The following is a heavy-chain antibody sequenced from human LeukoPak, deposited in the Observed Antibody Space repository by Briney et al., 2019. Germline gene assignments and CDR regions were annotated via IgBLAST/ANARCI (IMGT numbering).Heavy chain of an antibody. CDR2: ISYDGSNK. J-gene: IGHJ4*02. D-gene: IGHD6-19*01. CDR3: AKFDSSGWEDY. CDR1: GFTFSSYG. V-gene: IGHV3-30*18. Sequence: GGSLRLSCAASGFTFSSYGMHWVRQAPGKGLEWVAVISYDGSNKYYADSVKGRFTISRDNSKNTLYLQMNSLRAEDTAVYYCAKFDSSGWEDYWGQGTLVTVSS.